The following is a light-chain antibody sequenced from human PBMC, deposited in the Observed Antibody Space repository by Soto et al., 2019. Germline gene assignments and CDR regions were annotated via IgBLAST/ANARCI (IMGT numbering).Light chain of an antibody. V-gene: IGKV1-39*01. CDR3: QQLNSYPLN. CDR2: AAS. CDR1: QSISSY. J-gene: IGKJ4*01. Sequence: DIQMTQSPWARDASAGDGVTITCRASQSISSYLNWYQQRPGKAPKLLIYAASTLQSGVPSRFSGSGSGTDFTLTISSLQPEDFATYYCQQLNSYPLNCGGGTTVDIK.